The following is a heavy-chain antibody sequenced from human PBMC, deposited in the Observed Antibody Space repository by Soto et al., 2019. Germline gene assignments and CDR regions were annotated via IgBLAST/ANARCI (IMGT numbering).Heavy chain of an antibody. Sequence: SETLSLTCTVSGGSISSYYWSWIRQPPGKGLEWIGYIYYSGSINYNSSLKSRVTISVDTSKNQFSLKLSSVTAADTAVYYCARHLGYSSSSSHYFDYWGQGTLVTVSS. CDR3: ARHLGYSSSSSHYFDY. V-gene: IGHV4-59*01. CDR1: GGSISSYY. J-gene: IGHJ4*02. D-gene: IGHD6-6*01. CDR2: IYYSGSI.